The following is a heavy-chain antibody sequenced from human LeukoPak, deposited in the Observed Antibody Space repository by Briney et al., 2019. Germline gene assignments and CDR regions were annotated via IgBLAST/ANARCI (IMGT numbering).Heavy chain of an antibody. Sequence: SETLSLTCTVSGGSISSSSYYWGWIRQPPGKGLEWIGSIYYSGSTYCNPSLKSRVTISVDTSKNQFSLKLSSVTAADTAVYYCASPALLGEEGAFDIWGQGTMVTVSS. V-gene: IGHV4-39*01. J-gene: IGHJ3*02. CDR2: IYYSGST. CDR3: ASPALLGEEGAFDI. D-gene: IGHD3-10*01. CDR1: GGSISSSSYY.